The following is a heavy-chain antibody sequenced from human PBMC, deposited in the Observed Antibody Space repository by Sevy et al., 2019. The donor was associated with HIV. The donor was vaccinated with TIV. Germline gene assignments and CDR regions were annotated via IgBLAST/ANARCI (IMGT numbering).Heavy chain of an antibody. CDR2: ISDRGGTT. V-gene: IGHV3-23*01. J-gene: IGHJ4*02. CDR1: GFTFSTYA. CDR3: AKTPYHFDC. Sequence: GGSLRLSCAASGFTFSTYAMSWVRQAPAKGLEWVSGISDRGGTTYYADSVRGRFTIARDNSKNTLYLQMNSLRAEDTAVYYCAKTPYHFDCSGQGTLVTVSS.